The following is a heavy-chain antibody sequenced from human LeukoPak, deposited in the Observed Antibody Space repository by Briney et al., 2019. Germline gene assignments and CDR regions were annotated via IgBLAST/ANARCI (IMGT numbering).Heavy chain of an antibody. Sequence: SVKVSCKTSGGTFNNSAISWVRQAPGQGLEWLGGIMPLFGTAGYAQKFQGGVTITKDESTRTVYLELTSLTSDDTAVYYCARDVHGDYGSGWFDPWGQGTLVSVPS. D-gene: IGHD4-17*01. CDR3: ARDVHGDYGSGWFDP. CDR2: IMPLFGTA. J-gene: IGHJ5*02. CDR1: GGTFNNSA. V-gene: IGHV1-69*05.